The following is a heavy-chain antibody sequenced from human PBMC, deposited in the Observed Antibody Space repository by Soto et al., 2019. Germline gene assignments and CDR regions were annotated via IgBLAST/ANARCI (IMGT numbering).Heavy chain of an antibody. CDR1: GYTFTSYG. J-gene: IGHJ6*02. CDR3: AKGRSYYYYYGVDV. Sequence: ASVKVSCKASGYTFTSYGISWVRQAPGQGLEWMGWISAYNGKTNYAQNVQGRVTMTTDTSTRTAYMDLRSLRSDDTALYYCAKGRSYYYYYGVDVWGQGTTVTVS. V-gene: IGHV1-18*01. CDR2: ISAYNGKT.